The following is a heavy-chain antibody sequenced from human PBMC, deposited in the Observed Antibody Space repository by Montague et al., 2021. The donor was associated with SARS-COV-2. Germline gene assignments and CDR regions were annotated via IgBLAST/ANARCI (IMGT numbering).Heavy chain of an antibody. CDR3: ARHAPFSDNYRRYPFNFDF. CDR1: GGAISTSSFH. J-gene: IGHJ4*02. D-gene: IGHD1-1*01. CDR2: IYFSGSA. Sequence: SETLSLTCTVSGGAISTSSFHWGWVRQSPEKGLEWIATIYFSGSAYYNPSLKSRVSISIDTYKNKFSLQLTSVTAADTAVYYCARHAPFSDNYRRYPFNFDFWGQGTLVAVSS. V-gene: IGHV4-39*01.